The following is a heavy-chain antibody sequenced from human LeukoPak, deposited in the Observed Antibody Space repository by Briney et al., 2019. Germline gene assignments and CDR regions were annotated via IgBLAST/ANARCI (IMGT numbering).Heavy chain of an antibody. CDR2: ISGSGYAI. D-gene: IGHD1-26*01. CDR3: ARLSGTYSRGGDH. Sequence: GGSLRLSCTASGFTFSDFHMSWIRQAPGKGLEWVSHISGSGYAIHHPGSVKGRFTTSRDNAKNSLYLQMNSLRVEDSAVYYCARLSGTYSRGGDHWGQGTLVTVSS. J-gene: IGHJ4*02. CDR1: GFTFSDFH. V-gene: IGHV3-11*01.